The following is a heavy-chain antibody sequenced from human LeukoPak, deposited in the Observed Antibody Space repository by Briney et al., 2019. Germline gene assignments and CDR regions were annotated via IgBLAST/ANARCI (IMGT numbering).Heavy chain of an antibody. CDR1: GGSISSYY. V-gene: IGHV4-59*08. CDR3: ARFRNCGGDCFHFDY. D-gene: IGHD2-21*02. CDR2: IYYSGST. Sequence: PSETLSLTCTVSGGSISSYYWSWIRQPPGKGLEWIGYIYYSGSTNYNPSLKSRVTISVDTSKNQFSLKLSSVTAADTAVYYCARFRNCGGDCFHFDYWGQGTLVTVSS. J-gene: IGHJ4*02.